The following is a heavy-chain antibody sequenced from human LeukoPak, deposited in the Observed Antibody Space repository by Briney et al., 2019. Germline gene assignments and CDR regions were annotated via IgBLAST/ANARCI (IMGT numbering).Heavy chain of an antibody. Sequence: GGSLRLSCAASGFTFSRHGMHWVRQAPGKGLEWVAYIRYDGSNKYYADSVKGRFTISRDNSKNTLYLQMNSLRAEDTAVYYCAKPVVANDAFDIWGQGTMVTVSS. V-gene: IGHV3-30*02. J-gene: IGHJ3*02. CDR2: IRYDGSNK. D-gene: IGHD5-12*01. CDR1: GFTFSRHG. CDR3: AKPVVANDAFDI.